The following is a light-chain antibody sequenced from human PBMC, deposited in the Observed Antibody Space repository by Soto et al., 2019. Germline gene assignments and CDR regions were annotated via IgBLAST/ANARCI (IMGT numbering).Light chain of an antibody. CDR2: GAS. Sequence: EIVITQSPATLSLSPGERATLSCRASQSVSNNYLAWYQQKPGQAPRLIIYGASSRDTGIPDRFSGSGSGTEFTLTISRLEPEDFAVYYCQQYGTSVWTFGQGTKVDIK. CDR1: QSVSNNY. J-gene: IGKJ1*01. V-gene: IGKV3-20*01. CDR3: QQYGTSVWT.